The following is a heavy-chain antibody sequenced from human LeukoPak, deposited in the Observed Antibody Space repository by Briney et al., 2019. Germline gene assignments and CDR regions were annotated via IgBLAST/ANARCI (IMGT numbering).Heavy chain of an antibody. J-gene: IGHJ4*02. CDR3: AKGYSSSWYKAVEYFDY. D-gene: IGHD6-13*01. CDR1: GFTFDDYA. V-gene: IGHV3-9*01. CDR2: ISWNSGSI. Sequence: GGSLRLSCAASGFTFDDYAMHWVRQAPGKGLEWVSGISWNSGSIGYADSVKGRFTISRDNAKNSLYLQMNSLRAEDTALYYCAKGYSSSWYKAVEYFDYWGQGTLVTVSS.